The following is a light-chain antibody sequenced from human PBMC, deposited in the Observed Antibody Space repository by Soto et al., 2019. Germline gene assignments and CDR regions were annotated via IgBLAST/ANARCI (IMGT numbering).Light chain of an antibody. CDR2: WAS. CDR1: QSVLYSSNNKNY. CDR3: HQYYSTPLRT. V-gene: IGKV4-1*01. Sequence: DIVMTQSPDSLAVSLGARATINCKSSQSVLYSSNNKNYLAWYQQKPGQPPKLLIYWASTRESGVPDRFSGSGSGTDFTLTISSLQAEDVAVYYSHQYYSTPLRTFGGGNKVEIK. J-gene: IGKJ4*01.